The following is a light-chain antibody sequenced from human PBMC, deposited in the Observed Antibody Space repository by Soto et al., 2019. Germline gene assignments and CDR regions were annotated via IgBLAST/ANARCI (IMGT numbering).Light chain of an antibody. Sequence: EIVLTQSPDSLSLSPGERATLSCRASQSVGNNYLAWYQQKPGQAPRLLIYHASSRATGIPDRFGGGGSGTDFTLTISRLQPEDFAVYYCQQCAYSPRTFGQGTKVEVK. V-gene: IGKV3-20*01. CDR3: QQCAYSPRT. CDR1: QSVGNNY. CDR2: HAS. J-gene: IGKJ1*01.